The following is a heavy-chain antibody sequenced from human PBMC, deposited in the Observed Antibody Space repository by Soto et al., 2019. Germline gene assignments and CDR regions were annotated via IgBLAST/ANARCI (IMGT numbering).Heavy chain of an antibody. CDR3: ARFAIPMGGWFRP. J-gene: IGHJ5*02. V-gene: IGHV4-34*01. D-gene: IGHD2-21*01. CDR2: IYASGST. CDR1: GGSFSAYY. Sequence: PSETLSLSCAVYGGSFSAYYWSWIRQPPGKGLEWIGEIYASGSTNYNPSLKGRVGMSVDTSKQEFSLRVSSVTAADTAMYYCARFAIPMGGWFRPLGSGVLVTVSS.